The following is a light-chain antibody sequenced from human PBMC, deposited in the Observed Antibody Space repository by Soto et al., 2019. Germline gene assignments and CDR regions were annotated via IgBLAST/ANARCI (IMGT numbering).Light chain of an antibody. J-gene: IGKJ1*01. CDR1: QSVSSSY. V-gene: IGKV3-20*01. CDR3: QQYGSSPET. CDR2: GAS. Sequence: ESVLTQSPDTLSLSPGERATLSCRASQSVSSSYLAWYQQKPGQAPRLLIYGASSRATGIPDRFSGSGSGTDFTLTISRLEPEDFAVYYCQQYGSSPETFGQGTKVDIK.